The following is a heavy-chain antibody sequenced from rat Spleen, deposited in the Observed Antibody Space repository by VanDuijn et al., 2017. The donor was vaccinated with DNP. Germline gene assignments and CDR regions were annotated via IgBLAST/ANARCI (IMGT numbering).Heavy chain of an antibody. D-gene: IGHD1-2*01. Sequence: EVQLVESGGGLVQPGRSLKLSCAASGFTFSAFPMAWVRQAPTKGLEWVAMIIYDGSGTYYGGSVKGRFTISRDNAKNTLHLQMDSLRSEDTATYYCATHGSIATISTGAMDVWGQGTSVTVSS. V-gene: IGHV5S10*01. CDR1: GFTFSAFP. J-gene: IGHJ4*01. CDR3: ATHGSIATISTGAMDV. CDR2: IIYDGSGT.